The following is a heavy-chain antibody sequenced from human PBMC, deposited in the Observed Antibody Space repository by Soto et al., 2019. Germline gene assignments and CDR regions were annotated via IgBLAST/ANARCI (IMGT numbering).Heavy chain of an antibody. V-gene: IGHV3-23*01. Sequence: EVQLLESGGGLVQPGGSLRLSCAASGFTFSTTVMSWVRQAPGKGLEWVSGIGGSGSSTYHADSVKGRFTISRDNSKNTLYLQMKSLRAEDTAIYYCAKGKSNSGWLLDSWGQGTLVTVFS. CDR2: IGGSGSST. CDR3: AKGKSNSGWLLDS. CDR1: GFTFSTTV. J-gene: IGHJ4*02. D-gene: IGHD6-19*01.